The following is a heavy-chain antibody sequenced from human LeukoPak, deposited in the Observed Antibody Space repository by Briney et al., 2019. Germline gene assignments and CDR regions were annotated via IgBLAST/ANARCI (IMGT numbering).Heavy chain of an antibody. V-gene: IGHV3-23*01. D-gene: IGHD1-7*01. Sequence: GGSLRLSCAASGFTFSSYWMSWVRQAPGKGLEWVSAISGSGGSTYYADSVKGRFTISRDNSKNTLYLQMNSLRAEDTAVYYCAKGEELLYYFDYWGQGTLVTVSS. CDR1: GFTFSSYW. CDR3: AKGEELLYYFDY. CDR2: ISGSGGST. J-gene: IGHJ4*02.